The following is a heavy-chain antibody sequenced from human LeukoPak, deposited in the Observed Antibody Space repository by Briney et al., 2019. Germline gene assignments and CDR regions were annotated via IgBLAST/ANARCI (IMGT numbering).Heavy chain of an antibody. CDR3: ARHYYGSGSYYMAPVDY. CDR2: INTGNGNT. D-gene: IGHD3-10*01. CDR1: GYTFTSYT. V-gene: IGHV1-3*04. Sequence: ASVKVSCKASGYTFTSYTVHWVRQAPGQRLEWMGWINTGNGNTKYSQKFQGRVTITRDTSASTAYMELSSLRSEDTAVYYCARHYYGSGSYYMAPVDYWCQGTLVTVSS. J-gene: IGHJ4*02.